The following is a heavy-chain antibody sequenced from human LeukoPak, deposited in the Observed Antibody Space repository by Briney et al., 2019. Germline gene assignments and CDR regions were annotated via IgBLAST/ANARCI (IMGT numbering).Heavy chain of an antibody. D-gene: IGHD2-2*01. Sequence: SETLSLTCAVYGGSFSGYYWSWIRQPPGKGLEWIGEINHSGSTNYNPSIKSRVTISVDTSKNQFSLKLSSVTAADTAVYYCARGGGPRYCSSTSCSRHYGMDVWGQGTTVTVSS. CDR3: ARGGGPRYCSSTSCSRHYGMDV. CDR1: GGSFSGYY. CDR2: INHSGST. J-gene: IGHJ6*02. V-gene: IGHV4-34*01.